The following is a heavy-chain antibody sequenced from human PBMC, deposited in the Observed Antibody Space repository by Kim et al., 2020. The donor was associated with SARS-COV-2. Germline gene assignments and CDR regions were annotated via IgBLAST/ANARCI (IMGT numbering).Heavy chain of an antibody. Sequence: SETLSLTCTVSGGSISSGGYYWSWIRQHPGKGLEWIGYIYYSGSTYYNPSLKSRVTISVDTSKNQFSLKLSSVTAADTAVYYCARAPLCGGDCKVFDYWGQGTLVTVSS. CDR2: IYYSGST. D-gene: IGHD2-21*02. J-gene: IGHJ4*02. CDR1: GGSISSGGYY. V-gene: IGHV4-31*03. CDR3: ARAPLCGGDCKVFDY.